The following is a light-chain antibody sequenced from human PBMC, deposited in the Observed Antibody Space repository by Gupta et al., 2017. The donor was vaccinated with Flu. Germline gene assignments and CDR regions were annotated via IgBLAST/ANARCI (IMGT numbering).Light chain of an antibody. CDR1: SSDVGAYTY. CDR3: SSYAGSSTWV. V-gene: IGLV2-11*01. Sequence: QSALTQPRSVSGSPGQSVTISCTGTSSDVGAYTYVSWYQQHTGKAPKLILYDVNKRPSGVPDRFSASKSGKTASLNISGLQAEDEADYHCSSYAGSSTWVFGGGTKLTVL. CDR2: DVN. J-gene: IGLJ3*02.